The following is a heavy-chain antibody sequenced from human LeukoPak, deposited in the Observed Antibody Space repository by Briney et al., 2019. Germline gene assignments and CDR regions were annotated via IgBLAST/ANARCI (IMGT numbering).Heavy chain of an antibody. CDR3: ARGVAVAGTYGWFDP. V-gene: IGHV4-39*07. CDR1: GGSISSGSYY. D-gene: IGHD6-19*01. J-gene: IGHJ5*02. Sequence: SQTLSLTCTVSGGSISSGSYYWGWIRQPPGKGLEWIGSIYYSGSTYYNPSLKSRVTISVDTSKNQFSLKLSSVTAADTAVYYCARGVAVAGTYGWFDPWGQGTLVTVSS. CDR2: IYYSGST.